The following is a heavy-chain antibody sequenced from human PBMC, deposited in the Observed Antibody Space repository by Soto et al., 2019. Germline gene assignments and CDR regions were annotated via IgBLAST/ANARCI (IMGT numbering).Heavy chain of an antibody. Sequence: SETLSLTCTVSGGSISSSSYYWGWIRQPPGKGLEWIGSIYYSGSTYYNPSLKSRVTISVDTSKNQFSLKLSSVTAADTAVYYCARRGNIVATTYAFDIWGQGTMVTVSS. CDR1: GGSISSSSYY. CDR3: ARRGNIVATTYAFDI. V-gene: IGHV4-39*01. CDR2: IYYSGST. D-gene: IGHD5-12*01. J-gene: IGHJ3*02.